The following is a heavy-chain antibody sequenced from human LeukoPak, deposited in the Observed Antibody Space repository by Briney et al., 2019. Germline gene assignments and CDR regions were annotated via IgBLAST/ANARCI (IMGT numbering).Heavy chain of an antibody. CDR1: NGSISIYY. V-gene: IGHV4-4*07. CDR3: AREITVTRPFDY. D-gene: IGHD4-17*01. CDR2: ISASGSA. Sequence: SETLSLTCTVSNGSISIYYWSWVRQPAGKGLEWIGRISASGSANYNPSLKSRVTMSLDTSKNQFSLKLSSVTAADTAVYYCAREITVTRPFDYWGPGTLVTVSS. J-gene: IGHJ4*02.